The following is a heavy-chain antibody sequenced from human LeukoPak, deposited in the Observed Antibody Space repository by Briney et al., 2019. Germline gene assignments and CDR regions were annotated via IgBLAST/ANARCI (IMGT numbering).Heavy chain of an antibody. J-gene: IGHJ3*02. D-gene: IGHD2-21*02. CDR3: ARVDCGGDCYSRPGPHDAFDI. V-gene: IGHV3-48*03. CDR1: GVTSSSYE. Sequence: GGSLRLSCAASGVTSSSYEMNWVRQAPGKGLEWVSYISSSGSTIYYADSVKGRFTISRDNAKNSLYLQINSLRAEDTAVYYCARVDCGGDCYSRPGPHDAFDIWGQGTMVTVSS. CDR2: ISSSGSTI.